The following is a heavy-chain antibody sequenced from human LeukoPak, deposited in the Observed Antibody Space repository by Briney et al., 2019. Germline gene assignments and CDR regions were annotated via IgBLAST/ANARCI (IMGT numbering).Heavy chain of an antibody. V-gene: IGHV1-18*04. Sequence: GASVKVSCKASGYTFTSYGTSWVRQAPGQGLEWMGWISAYNGNTNYAQKLQGRVTMTTDTSTSTAYMELRSLRSDDTAVYYCARDWTIANMVRELDYWGQGTLVTASS. CDR1: GYTFTSYG. J-gene: IGHJ4*02. CDR3: ARDWTIANMVRELDY. D-gene: IGHD3-10*01. CDR2: ISAYNGNT.